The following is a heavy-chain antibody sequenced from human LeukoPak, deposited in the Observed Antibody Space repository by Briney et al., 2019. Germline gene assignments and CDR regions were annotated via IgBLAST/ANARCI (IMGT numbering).Heavy chain of an antibody. Sequence: SETLSLTCAVSGGSISSGSWWSWVRQPPRKGLEWIGEIYHGASTNYNPFLKSRVTISVDKSKNQFSLKLSSVTAADTAVYYCARRGAPGAFDIWGQGTMVTVSS. CDR2: IYHGAST. J-gene: IGHJ3*02. D-gene: IGHD4/OR15-4a*01. CDR3: ARRGAPGAFDI. CDR1: GGSISSGSW. V-gene: IGHV4-4*02.